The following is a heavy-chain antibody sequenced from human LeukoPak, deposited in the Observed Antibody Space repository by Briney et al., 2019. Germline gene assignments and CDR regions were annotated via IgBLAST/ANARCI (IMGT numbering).Heavy chain of an antibody. D-gene: IGHD4-17*01. CDR1: GFTFSSCS. CDR2: ISSSRSYI. J-gene: IGHJ6*02. Sequence: GGSLRLSCAASGFTFSSCSMNWVRQAPGKGLEWVSSISSSRSYIYYADSVKGRFTISRDNAKNSLYLQMNSLRDEDTAVYYCARGAYGDYVDYYYYGMDVWGQGTTVTVSS. CDR3: ARGAYGDYVDYYYYGMDV. V-gene: IGHV3-21*01.